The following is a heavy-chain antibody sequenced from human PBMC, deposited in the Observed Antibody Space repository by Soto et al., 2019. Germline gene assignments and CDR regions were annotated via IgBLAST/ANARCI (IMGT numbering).Heavy chain of an antibody. J-gene: IGHJ5*02. Sequence: ASVKVSCKASGGTFSSYAISWVRQAPGQGLEWMGGIIPIFGTANYAQKFQGRVTITADESTSTAYMELSSLRSEDTAVYYCARDRTTTTVTYNWFDPWGQGTLVTVSS. CDR1: GGTFSSYA. CDR2: IIPIFGTA. D-gene: IGHD4-17*01. CDR3: ARDRTTTTVTYNWFDP. V-gene: IGHV1-69*13.